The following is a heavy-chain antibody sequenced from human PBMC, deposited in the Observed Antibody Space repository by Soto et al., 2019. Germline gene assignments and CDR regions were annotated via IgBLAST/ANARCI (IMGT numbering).Heavy chain of an antibody. CDR1: GFTFSIYS. V-gene: IGHV3-23*01. D-gene: IGHD6-19*01. CDR3: AKPAVAGPAYYCFDY. Sequence: PGGSMSLSCSASGFTFSIYSMTWVRQAPGKGLEWVSGISNSGGGTYYADSVKGRFTISRDNSKNTLYLQMNSLRAEDTAVYYCAKPAVAGPAYYCFDYWGQGSLVTVSS. CDR2: ISNSGGGT. J-gene: IGHJ4*02.